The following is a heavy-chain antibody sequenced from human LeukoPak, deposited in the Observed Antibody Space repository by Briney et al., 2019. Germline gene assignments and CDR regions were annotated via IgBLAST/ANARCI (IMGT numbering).Heavy chain of an antibody. CDR3: AKYAVREIFFGDY. V-gene: IGHV3-23*01. CDR1: GFNFRNYA. D-gene: IGHD3-3*01. CDR2: ISAGATRT. J-gene: IGHJ4*02. Sequence: HTGGSLRLSCAASGFNFRNYAMAWVRQAPGKGLEWVSGISAGATRTYYAASVRGRFTISRDNSQNTLYLHMNSLRAEDTAVYYCAKYAVREIFFGDYWGQGTLVAVPS.